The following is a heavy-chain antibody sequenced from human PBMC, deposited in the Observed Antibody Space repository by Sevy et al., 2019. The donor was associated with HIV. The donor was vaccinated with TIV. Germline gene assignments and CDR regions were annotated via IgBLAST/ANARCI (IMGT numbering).Heavy chain of an antibody. CDR2: IVVGSGNT. D-gene: IGHD6-6*01. Sequence: SVKVSCKASGFTFTSSAVQWVRQTRGQRLEWIGWIVVGSGNTNYAQKFQERVTITRDMSTSTAYMELSSLRSEDTAVYYCAADPSIAARPGAFDIWGQGTMVTVSS. V-gene: IGHV1-58*01. CDR1: GFTFTSSA. CDR3: AADPSIAARPGAFDI. J-gene: IGHJ3*02.